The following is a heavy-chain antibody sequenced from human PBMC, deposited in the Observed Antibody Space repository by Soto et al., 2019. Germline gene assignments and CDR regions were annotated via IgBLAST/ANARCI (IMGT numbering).Heavy chain of an antibody. J-gene: IGHJ6*02. CDR2: INSDGSST. CDR3: ARVSPPYSSSWYGRVDYYYGMDV. V-gene: IGHV3-74*01. Sequence: PGGSLRLSCAASGFTFSSYWMHWVRQAPGKGLVWVSRINSDGSSTSYADSVKGRFTISRDNAKNTLYLQMNSLGAEDTAVYYCARVSPPYSSSWYGRVDYYYGMDVWGQGTTVTVSS. D-gene: IGHD6-13*01. CDR1: GFTFSSYW.